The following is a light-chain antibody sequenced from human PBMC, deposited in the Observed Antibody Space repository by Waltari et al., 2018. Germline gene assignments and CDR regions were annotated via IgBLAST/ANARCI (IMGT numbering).Light chain of an antibody. CDR1: LNIFGR. CDR2: ETS. CDR3: QNYHIRKA. Sequence: DIQMTQSPPTLSASVGDRVTLTCRASLNIFGRLAWYPQNPGKPPKPLIYETSNLESGVPSRFSGSGSGTDFTLVIDSLQPDDFATYYCQNYHIRKAFGQGTNVEIK. V-gene: IGKV1-5*03. J-gene: IGKJ2*01.